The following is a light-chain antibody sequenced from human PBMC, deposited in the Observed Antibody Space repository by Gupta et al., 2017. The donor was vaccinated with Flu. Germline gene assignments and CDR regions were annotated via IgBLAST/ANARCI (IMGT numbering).Light chain of an antibody. CDR2: KAS. J-gene: IGKJ4*01. Sequence: PSTLSASVGDRVTITCRASQSFSNYLAWYQQKPGKAPRLLIYKASNLESGVPSRFSASGSGTEFTLTISSLQPDDFATYYCQQYKSYPLTFGGGTKVEIK. V-gene: IGKV1-5*03. CDR3: QQYKSYPLT. CDR1: QSFSNY.